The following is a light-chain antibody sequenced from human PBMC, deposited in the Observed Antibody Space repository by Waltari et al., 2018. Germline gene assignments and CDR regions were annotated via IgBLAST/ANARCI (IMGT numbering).Light chain of an antibody. CDR2: AAS. V-gene: IGKV1-27*01. CDR3: QKYNSAPQT. CDR1: QGISNF. J-gene: IGKJ1*01. Sequence: DIQMTQSPTSLSASVGDRVTITCRASQGISNFLAWYQQKPGKGPKLLIYAASTLQSGVPSRFRGSGSGTDFTLTISSLQPEDVATYYCQKYNSAPQTFGQGTKVEIK.